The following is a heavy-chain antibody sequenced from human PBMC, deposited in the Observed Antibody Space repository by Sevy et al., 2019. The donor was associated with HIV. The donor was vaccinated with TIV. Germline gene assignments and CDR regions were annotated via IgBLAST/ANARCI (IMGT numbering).Heavy chain of an antibody. Sequence: ASVKVSCKASGYTFTGYYMHWVRQAPGQGLEWMGRINPNSGGTNYAQKFQGRVTMTRDTSISTAYMELSRLRSDDTAVYYCARGSLPLTIGTYYDYYGMDVWGQGTTVTVSS. CDR3: ARGSLPLTIGTYYDYYGMDV. CDR2: INPNSGGT. V-gene: IGHV1-2*06. CDR1: GYTFTGYY. D-gene: IGHD3-10*01. J-gene: IGHJ6*02.